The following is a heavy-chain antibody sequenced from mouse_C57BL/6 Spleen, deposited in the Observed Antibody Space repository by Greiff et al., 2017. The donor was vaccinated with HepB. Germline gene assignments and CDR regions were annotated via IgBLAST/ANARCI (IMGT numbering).Heavy chain of an antibody. CDR3: ARNGYSNYVDY. V-gene: IGHV1-76*01. Sequence: QVQLQQSGAELVRPGASVKLSCKASGYTFTDYYINWVKQRPGQGLEWIARIYPGSGNTYYNEKFKGKATLTAEKSSSTAYMQLSSLTSEDSAVYFCARNGYSNYVDYWGQGTTLTVSS. CDR2: IYPGSGNT. D-gene: IGHD2-5*01. CDR1: GYTFTDYY. J-gene: IGHJ2*01.